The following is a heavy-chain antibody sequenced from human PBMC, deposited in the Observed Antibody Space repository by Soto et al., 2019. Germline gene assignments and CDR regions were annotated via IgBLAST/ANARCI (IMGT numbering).Heavy chain of an antibody. CDR3: ARQSDYNILTGYWYYFDY. V-gene: IGHV5-51*01. D-gene: IGHD3-9*01. Sequence: GESLKISCDASGYSFSIYCIALVLQMPGKGLEWMGIIYPGDSDARYSPSFEGQVTISVDTSINTAYLQWSYLKASDSAMYFCARQSDYNILTGYWYYFDYWGHGSLVTVSS. J-gene: IGHJ4*01. CDR1: GYSFSIYC. CDR2: IYPGDSDA.